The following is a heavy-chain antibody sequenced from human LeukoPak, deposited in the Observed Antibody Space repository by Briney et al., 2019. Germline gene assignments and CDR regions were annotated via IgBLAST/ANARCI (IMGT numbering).Heavy chain of an antibody. Sequence: GGPLRLSCAASGFTFSSYSMNWVRQAPGKGLEWVSYISSSSSTIYYADSVKGRFTISRDNAKNSLYLQMNSLRDEDTAVYYCAISTVTTLDYWGQGTLVTVSS. V-gene: IGHV3-48*02. CDR2: ISSSSSTI. CDR3: AISTVTTLDY. D-gene: IGHD4-17*01. CDR1: GFTFSSYS. J-gene: IGHJ4*02.